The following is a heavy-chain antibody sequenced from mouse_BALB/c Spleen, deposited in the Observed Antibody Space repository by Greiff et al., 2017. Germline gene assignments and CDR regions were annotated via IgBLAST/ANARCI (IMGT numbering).Heavy chain of an antibody. CDR3: ARHEDRLRRPYYAMDD. CDR1: GYTFTEYI. V-gene: IGHV1-62-2*01. D-gene: IGHD2-4*01. J-gene: IGHJ4*01. CDR2: FYPGSGSI. Sequence: QVQLQQSGAELVKPGASVKLSCKASGYTFTEYIIHWVKQRSGQGLGWIGWFYPGSGSIKYNEKFKDKATLTADKSSSTVYMELSRLTSEDSAVYFCARHEDRLRRPYYAMDDWGQGTSVTVSA.